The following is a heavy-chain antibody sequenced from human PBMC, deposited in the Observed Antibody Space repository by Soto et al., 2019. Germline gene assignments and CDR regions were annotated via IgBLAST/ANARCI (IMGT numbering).Heavy chain of an antibody. CDR1: GASISGYY. CDR2: IYATGTT. CDR3: VRDGTKALRDWFDP. Sequence: SETLSLTCTVSGASISGYYWSWIRKSAGKGLEWIGRIYATGTTDYNPSLKSRVMMSVDTSKKQFSLKLRSVTAADTAVYYCVRDGTKALRDWFDPWGQGISVTVSS. V-gene: IGHV4-4*07. J-gene: IGHJ5*02. D-gene: IGHD1-1*01.